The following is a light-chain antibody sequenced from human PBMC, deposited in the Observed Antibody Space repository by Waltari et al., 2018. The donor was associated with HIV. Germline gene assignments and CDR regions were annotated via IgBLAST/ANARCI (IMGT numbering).Light chain of an antibody. Sequence: QSALTQPASVSGSPVQSITISCTGTSSDVGCYNLVSWYQQHPGKAPKLLIYEVTKRPSGVSNRFSGSKSGNTASLTISGLQAEDEADYFCCSYAGSSTLVFGGGTKLTVL. J-gene: IGLJ2*01. CDR3: CSYAGSSTLV. V-gene: IGLV2-23*02. CDR2: EVT. CDR1: SSDVGCYNL.